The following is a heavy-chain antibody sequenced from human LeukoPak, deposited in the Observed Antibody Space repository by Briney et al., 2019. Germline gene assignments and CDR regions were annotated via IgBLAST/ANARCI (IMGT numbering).Heavy chain of an antibody. CDR3: AKPQYYYDSSGYYSEYFQH. J-gene: IGHJ1*01. CDR1: GFTFSSYA. D-gene: IGHD3-22*01. CDR2: ISGSGGST. Sequence: GGSLRLSCAASGFTFSSYAMSWVRQAPGKGLEWVSAISGSGGSTYYADFVKGRVTISRDNSKNTLYLQMNSLRAEDTAVYYCAKPQYYYDSSGYYSEYFQHWGQGTLVTVSS. V-gene: IGHV3-23*01.